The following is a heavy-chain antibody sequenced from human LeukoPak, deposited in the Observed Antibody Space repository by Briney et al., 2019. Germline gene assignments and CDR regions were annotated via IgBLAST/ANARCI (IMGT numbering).Heavy chain of an antibody. D-gene: IGHD3-10*01. CDR3: AAASEVLLWFGDVNFDH. V-gene: IGHV3-15*01. CDR2: IKRNSDGGTT. CDR1: GINFNKIW. J-gene: IGHJ4*02. Sequence: GGSLRLSCVASGINFNKIWMSWVRQVPGKGLEWVGRIKRNSDGGTTDHAAPVRGRFTISRDDSRNTLFLQMNSLKTEDTAVYYCAAASEVLLWFGDVNFDHWGQGTRVTVSS.